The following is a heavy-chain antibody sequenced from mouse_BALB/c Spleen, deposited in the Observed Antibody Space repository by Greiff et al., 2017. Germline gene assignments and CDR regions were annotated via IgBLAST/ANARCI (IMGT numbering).Heavy chain of an antibody. CDR3: ARRGYRYDFDY. J-gene: IGHJ2*01. V-gene: IGHV14-3*02. CDR2: IDPANGNT. D-gene: IGHD2-14*01. Sequence: VQLKESGAELVKPGASVKLSCTASGFNIKDTYMHWVKQRPEQGLEWIGRIDPANGNTKYDPKFQGKATLTSDKSSSTAYMELSSLTSEDSAVYYCARRGYRYDFDYWGQGTTLTVSS. CDR1: GFNIKDTY.